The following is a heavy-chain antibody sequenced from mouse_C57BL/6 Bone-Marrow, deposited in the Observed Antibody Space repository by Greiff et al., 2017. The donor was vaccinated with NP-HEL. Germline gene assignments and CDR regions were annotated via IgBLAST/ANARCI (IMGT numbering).Heavy chain of an antibody. CDR3: AREEVTTPYFDY. CDR2: INYDGSST. V-gene: IGHV5-16*01. D-gene: IGHD2-2*01. J-gene: IGHJ2*01. Sequence: EVKVVESEGGLVQPGSSMKLSCTASGFTFSDYYMAWVRQVPEKGLEWVANINYDGSSTYYLDSLKSRFIISRDNAKNILYLQMSSLKSEDTATYYCAREEVTTPYFDYWGQGTTLTVSS. CDR1: GFTFSDYY.